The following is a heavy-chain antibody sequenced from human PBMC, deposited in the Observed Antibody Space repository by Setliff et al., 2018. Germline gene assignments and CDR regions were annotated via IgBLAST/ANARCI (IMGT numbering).Heavy chain of an antibody. V-gene: IGHV4-59*11. CDR1: GGSIGPHY. CDR3: ARDRSTVIRGVTSSFYYYMDV. CDR2: IFYSDTA. J-gene: IGHJ6*03. D-gene: IGHD3-10*01. Sequence: SETLSLTCTVSGGSIGPHYWSWIRQAPGKGLEWIGHIFYSDTAKYNPSLESRAAISVDSSKNQFSLKLRSVTAADTAVYYCARDRSTVIRGVTSSFYYYMDVWGGGTTVTVSS.